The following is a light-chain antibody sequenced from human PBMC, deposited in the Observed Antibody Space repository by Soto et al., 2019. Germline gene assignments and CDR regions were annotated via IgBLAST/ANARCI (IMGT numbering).Light chain of an antibody. CDR1: QSISSN. Sequence: EIVMTQSPATLSVSPGERATLSCRASQSISSNLAWYQQKPGQAPRLLIYGTSNRATGIPDRFSGSGSGTDFTLTISRLEPEDSAVYYCQQYGGSPSITFGQGTRLEIK. CDR2: GTS. V-gene: IGKV3-20*01. CDR3: QQYGGSPSIT. J-gene: IGKJ5*01.